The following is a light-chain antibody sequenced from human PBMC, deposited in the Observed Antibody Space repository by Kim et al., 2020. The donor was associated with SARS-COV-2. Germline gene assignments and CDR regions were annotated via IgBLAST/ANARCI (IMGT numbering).Light chain of an antibody. CDR3: LLYYGGVLV. CDR2: STG. V-gene: IGLV7-43*01. Sequence: PGGTVPLTGASSTGADTSDYYPNWFQQKPGQAPRALIYSTGNKHSWTPARFSGSLLGDRAALTLSGVQPEDEAEYYCLLYYGGVLVFGGGTQLTVL. CDR1: TGADTSDYY. J-gene: IGLJ2*01.